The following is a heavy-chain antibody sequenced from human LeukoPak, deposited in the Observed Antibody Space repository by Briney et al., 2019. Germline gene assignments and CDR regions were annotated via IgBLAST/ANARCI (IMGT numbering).Heavy chain of an antibody. Sequence: SVKVSCKASGGTFSSYAISWVRQAPGQGLEWMGGIIPIFGTANYAQKFQGRVTITTDESTSTAYMELSGLRSEDTAVYYCARETDNWFDPWGQGTLVTVSS. CDR1: GGTFSSYA. V-gene: IGHV1-69*05. CDR3: ARETDNWFDP. CDR2: IIPIFGTA. J-gene: IGHJ5*02.